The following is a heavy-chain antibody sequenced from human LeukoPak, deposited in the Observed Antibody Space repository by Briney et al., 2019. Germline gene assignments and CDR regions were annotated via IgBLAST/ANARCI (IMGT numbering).Heavy chain of an antibody. CDR3: ARRRDGYKYFDY. CDR2: IYYSGST. D-gene: IGHD5-24*01. V-gene: IGHV4-39*01. CDR1: GGSINSSSYY. Sequence: SETLSLTCTVSGGSINSSSYYWGWIRQPPGKGLEWIGSIYYSGSTYYNPSLKSRVTISVDTSKSQFSLKLSSVTAADTAVYYCARRRDGYKYFDYWGQGTLVTVPS. J-gene: IGHJ4*02.